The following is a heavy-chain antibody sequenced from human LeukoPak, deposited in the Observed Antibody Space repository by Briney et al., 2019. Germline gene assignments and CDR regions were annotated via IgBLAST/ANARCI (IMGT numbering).Heavy chain of an antibody. CDR2: IKSKTDGGTT. V-gene: IGHV3-15*01. CDR1: GFTFSNAW. Sequence: GGSLRLSCAASGFTFSNAWMSWVRQAPGKGLEWVGRIKSKTDGGTTDYAAPVKGRFTISRDDSKNTLYLQMNSLKTEDTAVYYCARDRWAAWRYYYGMDVWGQGTTVTVSS. CDR3: ARDRWAAWRYYYGMDV. D-gene: IGHD4-23*01. J-gene: IGHJ6*02.